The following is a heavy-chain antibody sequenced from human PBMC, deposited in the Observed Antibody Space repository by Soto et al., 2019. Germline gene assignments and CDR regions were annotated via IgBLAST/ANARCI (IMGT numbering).Heavy chain of an antibody. CDR3: ASDYGSNSSYFAY. V-gene: IGHV3-11*01. J-gene: IGHJ4*02. CDR2: ISSGGGDT. Sequence: GGSLRLSCAASGFSFRDHYMSWIRQTPGKGLERVSYISSGGGDTYYSDSVKGRFTISRDNAKNSLYLQMNSLRAEYTAVYYCASDYGSNSSYFAYWGQGTLVTVSS. CDR1: GFSFRDHY. D-gene: IGHD4-17*01.